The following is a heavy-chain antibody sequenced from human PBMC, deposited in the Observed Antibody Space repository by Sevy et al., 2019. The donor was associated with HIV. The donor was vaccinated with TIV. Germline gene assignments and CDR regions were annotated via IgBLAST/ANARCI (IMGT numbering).Heavy chain of an antibody. CDR3: ERSPMGYYYYYYMDV. CDR2: IIPIFGTA. CDR1: GGTFSSYA. J-gene: IGHJ6*03. Sequence: GASVKVSCKASGGTFSSYAISWVRQAPGQGLEWMGGIIPIFGTANDSQKFQGRVTITADKSTITAYMELSSLRSEDTAVYYCERSPMGYYYYYYMDVWGKGTTVTVSS. V-gene: IGHV1-69*06.